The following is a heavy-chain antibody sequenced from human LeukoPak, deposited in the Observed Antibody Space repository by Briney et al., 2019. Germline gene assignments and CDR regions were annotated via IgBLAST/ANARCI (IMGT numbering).Heavy chain of an antibody. Sequence: ASVKVSCKASGYTFTSYGISWVRQAPGQGLEWMGWISAYNGNTNYAQKLQGRVTMTTDTSTSTAYMELRSLRSEDTAVYYCARSLTDIVVVPAAIGEFDYWGQGTLVTVSS. CDR1: GYTFTSYG. CDR3: ARSLTDIVVVPAAIGEFDY. V-gene: IGHV1-18*01. J-gene: IGHJ4*02. D-gene: IGHD2-2*02. CDR2: ISAYNGNT.